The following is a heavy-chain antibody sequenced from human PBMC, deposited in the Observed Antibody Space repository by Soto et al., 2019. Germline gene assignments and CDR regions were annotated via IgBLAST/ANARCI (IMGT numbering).Heavy chain of an antibody. CDR3: AKDPNYDFWSGSSG. Sequence: GSLRLSCAASGFTFSSYAMSWVRQAPGKGLEWVSAISGSGGSTYYADSVKGRFTISRDNSKNTLYLQMNSLRAEDTAVYYCAKDPNYDFWSGSSGWGQGTLVTVSS. J-gene: IGHJ4*02. D-gene: IGHD3-3*01. CDR1: GFTFSSYA. CDR2: ISGSGGST. V-gene: IGHV3-23*01.